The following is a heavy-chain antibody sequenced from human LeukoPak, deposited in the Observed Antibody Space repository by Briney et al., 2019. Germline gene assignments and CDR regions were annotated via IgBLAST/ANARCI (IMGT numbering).Heavy chain of an antibody. J-gene: IGHJ4*02. CDR1: GFTVSSNY. CDR3: ASGGMGARKYYSDPFHY. V-gene: IGHV3-53*01. CDR2: LYSAGAT. D-gene: IGHD3-16*01. Sequence: GGSLRLSCAASGFTVSSNYMSWVRQAPGKRLEGVSILYSAGATYYADSVRGRFTISRDSSKNTVCLQMNSLRAEDTAVYYCASGGMGARKYYSDPFHYWGQGTLATVSS.